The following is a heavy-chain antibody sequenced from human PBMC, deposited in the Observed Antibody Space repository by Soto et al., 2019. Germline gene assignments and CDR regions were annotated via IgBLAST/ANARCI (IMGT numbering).Heavy chain of an antibody. V-gene: IGHV3-23*01. Sequence: EVQLLESGGGLVQPGGSLRLSCAASGFTFSSYAMSWVRQAPGKGLEWVSAISGSGGSTYYADSVKGRFTISRDNSKNTLYMQMNSLRAADTAVYYCDSPARDPFDYWGQGTLVTVSS. CDR2: ISGSGGST. D-gene: IGHD2-21*01. CDR1: GFTFSSYA. J-gene: IGHJ4*02. CDR3: DSPARDPFDY.